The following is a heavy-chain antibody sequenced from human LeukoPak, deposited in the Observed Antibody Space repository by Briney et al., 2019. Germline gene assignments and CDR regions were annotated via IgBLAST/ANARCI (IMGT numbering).Heavy chain of an antibody. CDR2: ISPDSTQI. Sequence: PGRSLRLSCAASGFTFSGYTMNWVRQAPGKGLEWVSYISPDSTQIYYADSVKGRFTISRDNAKNSLYLQMNSLRAEDTAVYYCALGGDGSGSYPLDYWGQGTLVTVSS. CDR3: ALGGDGSGSYPLDY. D-gene: IGHD3-10*01. J-gene: IGHJ4*02. CDR1: GFTFSGYT. V-gene: IGHV3-21*05.